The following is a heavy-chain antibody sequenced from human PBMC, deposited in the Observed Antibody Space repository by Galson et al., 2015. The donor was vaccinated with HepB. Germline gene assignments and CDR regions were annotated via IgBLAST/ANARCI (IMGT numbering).Heavy chain of an antibody. D-gene: IGHD3-22*01. Sequence: SLRLSCAASGFTFSSYAMHWVRQAPGKGLEWVAFIRYDGSNKYYADSVKGRFTISRDNSKNTLYVQMNSLRAEDTAVYYCAKDRGDSSGYYYFDYWGQGTLVTVSS. CDR1: GFTFSSYA. J-gene: IGHJ4*02. V-gene: IGHV3-30*02. CDR3: AKDRGDSSGYYYFDY. CDR2: IRYDGSNK.